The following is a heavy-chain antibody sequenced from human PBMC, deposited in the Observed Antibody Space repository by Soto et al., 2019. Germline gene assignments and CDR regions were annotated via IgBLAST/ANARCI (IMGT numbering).Heavy chain of an antibody. CDR3: AREIEAYYDILTGYPRVRGAFDI. V-gene: IGHV4-4*02. Sequence: PSETLSLTCAVSSGSISSSNWWSWVRQPPGKGLEWIGEIYHSGSTNYNPSLKSRVTISVDKSKNQFSLKLSSVTAADTAVYYCAREIEAYYDILTGYPRVRGAFDIWGQGTMDTVSS. CDR2: IYHSGST. CDR1: SGSISSSNW. J-gene: IGHJ3*02. D-gene: IGHD3-9*01.